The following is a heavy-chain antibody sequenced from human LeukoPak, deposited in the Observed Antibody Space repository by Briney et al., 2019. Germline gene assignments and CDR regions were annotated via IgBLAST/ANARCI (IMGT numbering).Heavy chain of an antibody. CDR2: IYYSGST. V-gene: IGHV4-59*08. D-gene: IGHD3-22*01. J-gene: IGHJ4*02. Sequence: SETLSLTCAVYGGSFSGYYWSWIRQPPGKGLEWIGYIYYSGSTNYNPSLKSRVTISVDTSKNQFSLKLSSVTAADTAVYYCARHSQTYYYDSSGYYYFDYWGQGTLVTVSS. CDR3: ARHSQTYYYDSSGYYYFDY. CDR1: GGSFSGYY.